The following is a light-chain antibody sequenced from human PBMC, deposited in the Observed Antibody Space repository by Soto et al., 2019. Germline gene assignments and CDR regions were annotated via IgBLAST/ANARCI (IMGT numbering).Light chain of an antibody. CDR3: QHYSNWPPT. V-gene: IGKV3-15*01. CDR1: QSVNSN. CDR2: YAS. Sequence: EMVMTQSPATLSVSPGERVTLSCRASQSVNSNLSWYQQKPGQGPSLLLFYASTRVTGVPERISGSGAGTEFTLTISSLQSDDFVVYYCQHYSNWPPTFGPGTKVEIK. J-gene: IGKJ3*01.